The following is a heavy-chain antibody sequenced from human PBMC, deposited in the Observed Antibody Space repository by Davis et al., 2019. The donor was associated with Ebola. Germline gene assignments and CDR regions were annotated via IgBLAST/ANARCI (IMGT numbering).Heavy chain of an antibody. CDR1: GFTFSSYA. V-gene: IGHV3-23*01. D-gene: IGHD6-6*01. CDR3: AKGREYSSQTFLDY. J-gene: IGHJ4*02. Sequence: PGGSLRLSCAASGFTFSSYAMSWVRQAPGKGLEWVSAISGSGGSTYYADSVKGRFTISRDNSKNTLYLQLSSLRSEDTAVYYCAKGREYSSQTFLDYWGQGTLVTVSS. CDR2: ISGSGGST.